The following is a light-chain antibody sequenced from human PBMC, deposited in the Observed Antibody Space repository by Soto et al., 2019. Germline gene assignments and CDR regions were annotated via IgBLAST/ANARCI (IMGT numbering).Light chain of an antibody. CDR3: MQRTYWPYT. V-gene: IGKV2-30*01. CDR2: KVS. J-gene: IGKJ2*01. Sequence: DVVMTPSPLSLPVTLGQPASISCRSSQSPLYSDGNTYLSWFHQRPGQSPRRLIYKVSHRDSGVPDRFSGSGSGKDFTLQINRVEVEDLGVYYCMQRTYWPYTFGQGTKLEIK. CDR1: QSPLYSDGNTY.